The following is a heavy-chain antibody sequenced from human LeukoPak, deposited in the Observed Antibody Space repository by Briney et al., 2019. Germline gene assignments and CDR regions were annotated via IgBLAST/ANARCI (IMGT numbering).Heavy chain of an antibody. Sequence: RGASVKVSCKASGYTFTSYGISWVRQAPGQGLEWMGWISAYNGNTNYAQKLQGRVTMTTDTSTSTAYMELRSLRSDDTAVYYCARDGRELSGDFWSGYPRDYYMDVWGKGTTVTVSS. CDR2: ISAYNGNT. CDR1: GYTFTSYG. V-gene: IGHV1-18*01. D-gene: IGHD3-3*01. J-gene: IGHJ6*03. CDR3: ARDGRELSGDFWSGYPRDYYMDV.